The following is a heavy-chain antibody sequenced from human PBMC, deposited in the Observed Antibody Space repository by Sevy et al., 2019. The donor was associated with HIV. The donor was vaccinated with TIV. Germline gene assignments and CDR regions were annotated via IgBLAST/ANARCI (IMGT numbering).Heavy chain of an antibody. V-gene: IGHV3-30*02. J-gene: IGHJ4*02. CDR1: GLIFSHYG. Sequence: GGSLRLSCAASGLIFSHYGMHWVRQAPGKGLEWVAFISYDGSDTYYVDSVKGRFSISSDNSKNTVYLQINSLRTEDTALYYCAKNTAAAGTGGFDYSGQGTLVTVSS. CDR2: ISYDGSDT. D-gene: IGHD6-13*01. CDR3: AKNTAAAGTGGFDY.